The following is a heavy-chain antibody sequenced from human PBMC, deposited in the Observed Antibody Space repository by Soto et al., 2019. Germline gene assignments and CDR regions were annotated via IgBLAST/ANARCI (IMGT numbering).Heavy chain of an antibody. Sequence: QVQLVQSGAEVKKPGASVKISCKTSGYTFAMHYIHWVRQVPGQGLEWMGMINSSDGSTSYVQKFQGRVTMNRDTSATTVFLNMSRLTSHDTAVFYCAREDGGGGRRHDFWGQGTLVTVSS. V-gene: IGHV1-46*01. CDR1: GYTFAMHY. CDR3: AREDGGGGRRHDF. CDR2: INSSDGST. J-gene: IGHJ4*02. D-gene: IGHD2-15*01.